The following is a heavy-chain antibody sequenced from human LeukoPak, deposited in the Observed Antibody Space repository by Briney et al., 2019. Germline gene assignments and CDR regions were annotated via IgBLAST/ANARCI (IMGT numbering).Heavy chain of an antibody. D-gene: IGHD6-13*01. CDR1: GGSFSGYY. J-gene: IGHJ4*02. CDR2: INHSGST. Sequence: SETLSLTCAVYGGSFSGYYRSWIRQPPGKGLEWIGEINHSGSTNYNPSLKSRVTISVDTSKNQFSLKLSSVTAADTAVYYCARDRSSWYGMTYWGQGTLVTVSS. V-gene: IGHV4-34*01. CDR3: ARDRSSWYGMTY.